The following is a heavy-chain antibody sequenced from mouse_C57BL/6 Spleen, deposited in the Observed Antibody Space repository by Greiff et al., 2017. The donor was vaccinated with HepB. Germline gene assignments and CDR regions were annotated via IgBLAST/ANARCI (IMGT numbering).Heavy chain of an antibody. Sequence: QVQLKQSGAELVKPGASVKLSCKASGYTFTSYWMQWVKQRPGQGLEWIGEIDPSDSYTNYNQKFKGKATLTVDTSSSTAYMQLSSLTSEDSAVYYCSRPGATMVTTGAYWGQVTLVTVSA. CDR1: GYTFTSYW. CDR3: SRPGATMVTTGAY. V-gene: IGHV1-50*01. D-gene: IGHD2-2*01. CDR2: IDPSDSYT. J-gene: IGHJ3*01.